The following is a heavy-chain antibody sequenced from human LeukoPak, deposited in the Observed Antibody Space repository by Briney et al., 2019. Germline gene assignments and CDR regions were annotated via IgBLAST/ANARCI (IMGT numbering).Heavy chain of an antibody. D-gene: IGHD1-26*01. Sequence: SVKVSCKASGYTFTSYDINWVRQAPGQGLEWMGWISTYNGNTNYAQKLQGRVTMTTDTSTSTAYMELRSLRSDDTAVYYCARWEIVGATDVYYYYYMDVWGKGTTVTVSS. V-gene: IGHV1-18*01. CDR2: ISTYNGNT. CDR3: ARWEIVGATDVYYYYYMDV. J-gene: IGHJ6*03. CDR1: GYTFTSYD.